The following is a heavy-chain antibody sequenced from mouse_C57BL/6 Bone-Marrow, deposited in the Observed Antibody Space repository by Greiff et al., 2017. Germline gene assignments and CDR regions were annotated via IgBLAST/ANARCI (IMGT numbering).Heavy chain of an antibody. CDR2: IHPTSGST. D-gene: IGHD1-1*01. V-gene: IGHV1-64*01. CDR1: GYTFTSYW. Sequence: VQLQQPGAELVKPGASVKLSCKASGYTFTSYWMHWVKQRPGQGLEWIGMIHPTSGSTNYNEKFKSKATLTVDKSSSTAYMQLSSLTSEDSAVYYCARRCYYGSSYDYARDYGGQGPSVTVSS. CDR3: ARRCYYGSSYDYARDY. J-gene: IGHJ4*01.